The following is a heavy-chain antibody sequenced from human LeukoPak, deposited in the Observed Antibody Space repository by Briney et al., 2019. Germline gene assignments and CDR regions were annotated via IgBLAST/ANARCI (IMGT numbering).Heavy chain of an antibody. CDR1: GFTFDDYA. CDR2: ISWNSGSI. CDR3: AKDISPTTMVRGANAFDI. V-gene: IGHV3-9*01. J-gene: IGHJ3*02. D-gene: IGHD3-10*01. Sequence: GGSLRLSCAASGFTFDDYAIHWVRQAPGKGLEWVSGISWNSGSIGYADPVKGRFTISRDNAKNSLYLQMNSLRAEDTALYYCAKDISPTTMVRGANAFDIWGQGTMVTVSS.